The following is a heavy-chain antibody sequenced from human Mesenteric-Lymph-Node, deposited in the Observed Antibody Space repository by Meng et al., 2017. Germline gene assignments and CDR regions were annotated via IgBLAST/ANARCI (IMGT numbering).Heavy chain of an antibody. V-gene: IGHV3-74*01. J-gene: IGHJ4*02. CDR1: GFTFSSSW. CDR2: INTDGRST. Sequence: EVQLVESGGGLFQPGGSLRLSCAASGFTFSSSWMHWFRQAPGKGLVWVSRINTDGRSTSYTDSVKGRFTISRDNAKKTLYLQMNSLRAEDTAVYYCVRWDYGVNSGPENWGQGTLVTVSS. D-gene: IGHD4/OR15-4a*01. CDR3: VRWDYGVNSGPEN.